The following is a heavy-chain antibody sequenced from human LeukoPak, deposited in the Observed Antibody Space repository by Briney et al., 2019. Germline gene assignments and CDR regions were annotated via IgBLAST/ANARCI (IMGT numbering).Heavy chain of an antibody. CDR1: GGSFSGYY. J-gene: IGHJ4*02. Sequence: PSETLSLTCAVYGGSFSGYYWSWIRQPPGKGREWIGEINHSGNTNYNPSPKSRVTISVNTSKNQFSLKLGSVTAADTAVYYCASSPVDTARGVDYWGQGTLVTVSS. CDR3: ASSPVDTARGVDY. V-gene: IGHV4-34*01. CDR2: INHSGNT. D-gene: IGHD5-18*01.